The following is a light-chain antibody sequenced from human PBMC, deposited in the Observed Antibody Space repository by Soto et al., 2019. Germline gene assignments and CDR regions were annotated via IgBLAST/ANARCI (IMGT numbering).Light chain of an antibody. Sequence: QSALTQPRSVSGSPGQSVTISCTGTSSDVGGYNYVSWYQQHPGKAPKLMIYDVSKRPPGVPDRFSGSKSGNTASLTISGLQAEDEADYYCCSYAVSFVVFGGGTKLTV. J-gene: IGLJ2*01. V-gene: IGLV2-11*01. CDR1: SSDVGGYNY. CDR3: CSYAVSFVV. CDR2: DVS.